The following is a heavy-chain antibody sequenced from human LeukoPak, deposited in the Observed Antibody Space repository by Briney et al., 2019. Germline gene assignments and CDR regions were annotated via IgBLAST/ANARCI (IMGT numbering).Heavy chain of an antibody. J-gene: IGHJ4*02. D-gene: IGHD5-12*01. CDR1: GFTFSSHW. CDR3: ARHVPRGRSDFDC. Sequence: GGSLRLSCAASGFTFSSHWMAWVRQAPGKGLEWLANIDEDGDVKSYVESVKGRFTVSRDNARASMFLQMDSLRAEDTALYYCARHVPRGRSDFDCWGQGVLVNASS. V-gene: IGHV3-7*01. CDR2: IDEDGDVK.